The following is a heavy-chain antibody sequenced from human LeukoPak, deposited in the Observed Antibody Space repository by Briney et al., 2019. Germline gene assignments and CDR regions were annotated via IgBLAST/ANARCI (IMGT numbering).Heavy chain of an antibody. CDR3: AREDRYSGYDYWAYYFDY. CDR1: GFTFSSYA. V-gene: IGHV3-23*01. J-gene: IGHJ4*02. Sequence: GGSLRLSCAASGFTFSSYAMSWVRQAPGKGLEWVSVISGSGGSTYSADSVKGRFTISRDNAKNSLFLQMDSLRDEDTAVYYCAREDRYSGYDYWAYYFDYWGQGTLVTVSS. CDR2: ISGSGGST. D-gene: IGHD5-12*01.